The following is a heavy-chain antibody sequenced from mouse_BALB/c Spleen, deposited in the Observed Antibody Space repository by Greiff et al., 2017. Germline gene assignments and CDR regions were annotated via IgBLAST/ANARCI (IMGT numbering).Heavy chain of an antibody. CDR3: GRRKIYYGSSSYYYAMDY. D-gene: IGHD1-1*01. CDR1: GYSFTGYF. J-gene: IGHJ4*01. CDR2: INPYNGDT. V-gene: IGHV1-37*01. Sequence: EVKLMESGPELVKPGASVKISCKASGYSFTGYFMNWVKQSHGKSLEWIGRINPYNGDTFYNQKFKGKATLTVDKSSSTAHMELLSLTSEDSAVYYCGRRKIYYGSSSYYYAMDYWGQGTSVTVSS.